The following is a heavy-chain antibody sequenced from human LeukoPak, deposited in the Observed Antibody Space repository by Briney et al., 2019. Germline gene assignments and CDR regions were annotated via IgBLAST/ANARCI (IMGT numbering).Heavy chain of an antibody. Sequence: GASVKVSCKASGYTFTSYGISWVRQAPGQGLEWMGWISAYNGHTNYAQKLQGRVTMTTDTSTSTAYMELRSLRSDDTAVYYCARDRDYGSGSYWFYYYYGMDVWGQGTTVTVSS. V-gene: IGHV1-18*01. CDR3: ARDRDYGSGSYWFYYYYGMDV. CDR1: GYTFTSYG. J-gene: IGHJ6*02. D-gene: IGHD3-10*01. CDR2: ISAYNGHT.